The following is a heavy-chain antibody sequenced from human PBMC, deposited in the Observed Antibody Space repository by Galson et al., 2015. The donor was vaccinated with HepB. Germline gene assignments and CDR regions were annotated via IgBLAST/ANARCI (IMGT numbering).Heavy chain of an antibody. J-gene: IGHJ4*02. V-gene: IGHV3-21*01. Sequence: SLRLSCAASGFTFSSYSMNWVRQAPGKGLEWVSSISSSSTYIYYADSVKGRFPISRDNAKNSLYLQMNSLRAEDTAVYYCARSLSTVAGVFDYWGQGTLVTVSS. D-gene: IGHD6-19*01. CDR1: GFTFSSYS. CDR3: ARSLSTVAGVFDY. CDR2: ISSSSTYI.